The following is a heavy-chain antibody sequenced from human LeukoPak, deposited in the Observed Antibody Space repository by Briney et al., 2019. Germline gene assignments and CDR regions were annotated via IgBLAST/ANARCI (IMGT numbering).Heavy chain of an antibody. Sequence: SETLSLTCTVSGYSISSGYYWGWIRQPPGKGLEWIGSIYHSGVTDYNPSLKSRVTISVDTSKNQFSLKLSSVTAADTAVYNCARVGGSAYPSTGFDFWGQGTLVTVSS. CDR2: IYHSGVT. V-gene: IGHV4-38-2*02. D-gene: IGHD3-16*01. CDR1: GYSISSGYY. J-gene: IGHJ5*01. CDR3: ARVGGSAYPSTGFDF.